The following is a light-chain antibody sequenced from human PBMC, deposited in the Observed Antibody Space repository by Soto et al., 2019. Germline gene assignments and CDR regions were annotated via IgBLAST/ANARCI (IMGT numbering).Light chain of an antibody. CDR3: GSYTTSNTRQIV. V-gene: IGLV2-14*01. CDR2: DVS. CDR1: SSDVGGYNY. Sequence: QSALTQPASVSGSPGQSITISCTGTSSDVGGYNYVSWYQQHPGKAPKFMIYDVSNRPSGVSNRFSGSKSGNTASLTISGLQAEDEADHYCGSYTTSNTRQIVFGTGTKVTVL. J-gene: IGLJ1*01.